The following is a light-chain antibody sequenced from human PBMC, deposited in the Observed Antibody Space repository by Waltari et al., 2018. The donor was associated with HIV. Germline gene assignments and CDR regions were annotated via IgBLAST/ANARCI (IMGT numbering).Light chain of an antibody. CDR3: ASWDDSVTCSNWV. Sequence: QSVLTQPPSASGTPGQRAFISCSGSNCNIGRNTVHRYPHLPGTAPKLLIYDDQMRPSGVPDRFSGSRSGTSPSLAIGGLHSEDEAHYFCASWDDSVTCSNWVFGGGTRLTVL. J-gene: IGLJ3*02. V-gene: IGLV1-44*01. CDR1: NCNIGRNT. CDR2: DDQ.